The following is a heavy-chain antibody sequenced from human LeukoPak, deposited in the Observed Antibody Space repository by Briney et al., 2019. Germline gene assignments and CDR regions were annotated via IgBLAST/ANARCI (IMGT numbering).Heavy chain of an antibody. V-gene: IGHV1-46*01. CDR1: GYTFTSHY. CDR3: ARDNSIHERGWWFDP. Sequence: ASVKVSCKAFGYTFTSHYMHWVRQAPGQGLEWMGLINPRGTSTIYAEKFQGRVIMTRDMSTTTDYMELSSLKSDDTAVYYCARDNSIHERGWWFDPWGQGTLVTVSS. J-gene: IGHJ5*02. CDR2: INPRGTST. D-gene: IGHD4-23*01.